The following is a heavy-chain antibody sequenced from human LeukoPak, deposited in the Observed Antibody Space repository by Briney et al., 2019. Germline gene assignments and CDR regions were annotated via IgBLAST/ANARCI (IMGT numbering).Heavy chain of an antibody. CDR3: AKEVRGSRWTGFDS. J-gene: IGHJ4*02. CDR2: IKSKTDGGTT. V-gene: IGHV3-15*01. CDR1: GFTFSNAW. Sequence: GGYLRLSCAASGFTFSNAWMSWVRQAPGKGLEWVGRIKSKTDGGTTDYAAPVKGRFTISRDDSKNTLYLQMNSLKTEDTAVYYCAKEVRGSRWTGFDSWGQGTQVTVSS. D-gene: IGHD6-13*01.